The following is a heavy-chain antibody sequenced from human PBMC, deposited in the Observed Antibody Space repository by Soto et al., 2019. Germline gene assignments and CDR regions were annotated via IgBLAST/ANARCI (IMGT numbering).Heavy chain of an antibody. CDR3: ARSQVYYDSSGFDY. CDR1: GGSISSGGYY. D-gene: IGHD3-22*01. J-gene: IGHJ4*02. V-gene: IGHV4-61*08. CDR2: IYHSGST. Sequence: SETLSLTCTVSGGSISSGGYYWSWIRQHPGKGLEWIGEIYHSGSTNYNPSLKSRVTISVDTSKNQFSLKLSSVTAADTAVYYCARSQVYYDSSGFDYWGQGTLVTVSS.